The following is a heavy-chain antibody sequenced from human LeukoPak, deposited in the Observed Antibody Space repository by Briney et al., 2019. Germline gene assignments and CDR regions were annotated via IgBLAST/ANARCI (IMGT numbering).Heavy chain of an antibody. CDR2: IYYSGST. CDR1: GGSISSSSYY. V-gene: IGHV4-39*01. Sequence: SETLSLTCTVSGGSISSSSYYWGWIRQPPGKGLEWIGSIYYSGSTYYNPSLKSRVTISVDTSKNQFSLKLSSVTAADTAVYYCARLTATTVMDYWGQGTLVTVSS. J-gene: IGHJ4*02. D-gene: IGHD4-11*01. CDR3: ARLTATTVMDY.